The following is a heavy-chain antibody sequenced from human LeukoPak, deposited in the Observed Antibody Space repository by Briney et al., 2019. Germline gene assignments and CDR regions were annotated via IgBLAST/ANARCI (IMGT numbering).Heavy chain of an antibody. V-gene: IGHV3-74*01. CDR2: INSDGSWT. CDR3: VSFYETY. Sequence: QPGGSLRLSCAASGNYWMHWVRQVPGKGLVWVSHINSDGSWTSYADSVKGRFTISEDNAKNTVYLQMNSLRAEDTAVYYCVSFYETYWGRGTLVTVSS. CDR1: GNYW. J-gene: IGHJ4*02. D-gene: IGHD2/OR15-2a*01.